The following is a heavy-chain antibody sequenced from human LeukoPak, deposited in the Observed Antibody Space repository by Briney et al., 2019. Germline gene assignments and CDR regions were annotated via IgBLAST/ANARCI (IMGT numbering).Heavy chain of an antibody. CDR2: ITSRGRYI. V-gene: IGHV3-21*01. CDR3: ARVAQGASTENYYYYYMDV. Sequence: GGSLRLSCAAAGFAFNSYTIKCVRQAPGKGLEWVSSITSRGRYIYTAESVKGRFTISRDNAKNSLYLQMSSLRAEDTAVYYCARVAQGASTENYYYYYMDVWGKGTTVTVSS. J-gene: IGHJ6*03. D-gene: IGHD1-1*01. CDR1: GFAFNSYT.